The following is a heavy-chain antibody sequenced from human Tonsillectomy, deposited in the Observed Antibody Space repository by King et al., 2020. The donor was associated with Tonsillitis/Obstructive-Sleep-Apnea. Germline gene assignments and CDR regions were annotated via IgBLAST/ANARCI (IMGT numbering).Heavy chain of an antibody. CDR3: ATGSMTLTIPDY. CDR2: IYTSGTT. D-gene: IGHD4/OR15-4a*01. Sequence: QLQESGPGLVKPSETLSLTCTVSGGSIRNSYWSWIRQPAGKGLEWIGRIYTSGTTNYNPSLRSRVTMSIDTSKNQFSLKLSSVTPADTAVYYCATGSMTLTIPDYWGQGTLVTVSS. J-gene: IGHJ4*02. CDR1: GGSIRNSY. V-gene: IGHV4-4*07.